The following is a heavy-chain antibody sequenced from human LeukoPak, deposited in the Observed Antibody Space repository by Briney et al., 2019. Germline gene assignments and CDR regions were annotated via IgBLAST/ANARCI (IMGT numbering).Heavy chain of an antibody. CDR1: GGSISSGDYY. CDR2: IYYSGST. V-gene: IGHV4-30-4*01. J-gene: IGHJ2*01. CDR3: ALSAQQWLVRRELWYFDL. Sequence: SETLSLTCTVSGGSISSGDYYWSWIRQPPGKGLEWIGYIYYSGSTYYNPSLKSRVTISVDTSKSQFSLKLSSVTAADTAVYYCALSAQQWLVRRELWYFDLWGRGTLVTVSS. D-gene: IGHD6-19*01.